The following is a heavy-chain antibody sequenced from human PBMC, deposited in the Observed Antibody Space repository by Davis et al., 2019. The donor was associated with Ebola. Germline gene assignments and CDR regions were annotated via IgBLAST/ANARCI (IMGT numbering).Heavy chain of an antibody. CDR1: GFTFSSYA. Sequence: GESLKISCAASGFTFSSYAMHWVRQAPGKGLEWVANIRPDGSEEQYVDSLKGRITISRDNAKNSLYLQMNSLRAEDTAVYYCASGAQWLRNPYYFDYWGQGTLVTVSS. CDR3: ASGAQWLRNPYYFDY. J-gene: IGHJ4*02. D-gene: IGHD5-12*01. CDR2: IRPDGSEE. V-gene: IGHV3-7*01.